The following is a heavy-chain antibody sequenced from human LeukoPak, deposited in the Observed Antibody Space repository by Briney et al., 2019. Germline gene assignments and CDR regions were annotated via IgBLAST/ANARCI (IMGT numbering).Heavy chain of an antibody. J-gene: IGHJ4*02. CDR1: GFTFSSYG. CDR3: AKXGRRDGYNLYYFDY. CDR2: ISDDGSNK. V-gene: IGHV3-30*18. Sequence: GGSLRLSCAASGFTFSSYGMHWVRQAPGKGLECVAVISDDGSNKYYADSVKGRFTISRDNSKNTLYMQMNSLRAEDTAVYYCAKXGRRDGYNLYYFDYWGQGTLVTVSS. D-gene: IGHD5-24*01.